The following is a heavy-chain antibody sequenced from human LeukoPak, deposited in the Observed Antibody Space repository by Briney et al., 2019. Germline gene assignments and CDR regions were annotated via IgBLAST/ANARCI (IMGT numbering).Heavy chain of an antibody. D-gene: IGHD3-10*01. Sequence: SETLSLTCTVSGGSTSSGGYYWSWIRQHPGKGLEWIGYIYYSGSTYYNPSLKSRVTISVDTSKNQFSLKLSSVTAADTAVYYCARTLWFGELSWFDPWGQGTLVTVSS. CDR2: IYYSGST. CDR3: ARTLWFGELSWFDP. CDR1: GGSTSSGGYY. J-gene: IGHJ5*02. V-gene: IGHV4-31*03.